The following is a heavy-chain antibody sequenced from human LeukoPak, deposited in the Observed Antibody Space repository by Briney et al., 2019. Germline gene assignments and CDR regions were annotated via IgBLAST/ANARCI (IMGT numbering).Heavy chain of an antibody. Sequence: SETLSLTCTVSGGSISSYYWSWIRQPPGKGLEWIGYIHYSGSTNYNPSLKSRVTISVDTSKNQFSLKLSSVTAADTAVYYCARLGRWLQFWGQGTLVTVSS. CDR2: IHYSGST. D-gene: IGHD5-24*01. CDR3: ARLGRWLQF. J-gene: IGHJ4*02. V-gene: IGHV4-59*08. CDR1: GGSISSYY.